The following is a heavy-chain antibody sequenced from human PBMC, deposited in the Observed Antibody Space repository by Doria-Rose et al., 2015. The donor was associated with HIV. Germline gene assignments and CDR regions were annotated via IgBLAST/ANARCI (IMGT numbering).Heavy chain of an antibody. CDR1: GVSLSSPGMG. CDR2: MFSDDER. CDR3: ARIKSGRWYHKYYFDF. Sequence: QVQLVQSGPVLVKPTETLTLTCTVSGVSLSSPGMGVSWIRQPPGKALEWLANMFSDDERSYKTSLKSRFTISRGTSKSQVVLTMTDMDPVDTATYYCARIKSGRWYHKYYFDFWGQGTLVIVSA. J-gene: IGHJ4*02. D-gene: IGHD6-13*01. V-gene: IGHV2-26*01.